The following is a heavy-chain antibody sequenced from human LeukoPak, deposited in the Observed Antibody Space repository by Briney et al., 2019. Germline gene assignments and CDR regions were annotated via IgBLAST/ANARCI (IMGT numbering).Heavy chain of an antibody. V-gene: IGHV4-59*08. J-gene: IGHJ3*02. CDR2: IYYSGST. CDR3: ASFQLVMGAFDI. Sequence: SETLSLTCTVSGGSISSYYWSWIRRPPGKGLEWIGYIYYSGSTNYNPSLKSRVTISVDTSKNQFSLKLSSVTAADTAVYYCASFQLVMGAFDIWGQGTMVTVSS. CDR1: GGSISSYY. D-gene: IGHD6-13*01.